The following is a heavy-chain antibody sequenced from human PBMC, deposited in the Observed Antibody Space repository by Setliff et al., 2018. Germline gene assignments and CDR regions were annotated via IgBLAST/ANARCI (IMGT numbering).Heavy chain of an antibody. Sequence: GGSLRLSCAASGFSFNSFGMHWVRQAPGKGLEWVAVIWHDGSKQYYGDSVKGRFTISRDNSKNTAYLQMNSLRAEDTAVYYCAARDAGVDYWGQGTLVTVSS. J-gene: IGHJ4*02. V-gene: IGHV3-33*01. CDR2: IWHDGSKQ. D-gene: IGHD2-8*01. CDR3: AARDAGVDY. CDR1: GFSFNSFG.